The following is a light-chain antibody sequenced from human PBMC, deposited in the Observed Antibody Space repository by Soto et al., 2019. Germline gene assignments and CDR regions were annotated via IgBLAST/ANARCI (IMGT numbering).Light chain of an antibody. J-gene: IGLJ3*02. Sequence: QSVLTQPPSVSAAPGQTVTISCSGSSSSVGHESVSWYQSLPGTAPKLLIYDNYKRPSGIPDRFSGSQSGTSATLGITGLENGDEADYYCGTWDTTLDVGVFGGGTKLTVL. CDR2: DNY. CDR1: SSSVGHES. CDR3: GTWDTTLDVGV. V-gene: IGLV1-51*01.